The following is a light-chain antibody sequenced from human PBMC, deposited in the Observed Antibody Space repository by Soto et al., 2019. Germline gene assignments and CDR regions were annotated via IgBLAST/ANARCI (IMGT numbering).Light chain of an antibody. V-gene: IGLV2-14*01. Sequence: QSALTQPASVSGSPGHSITISCTGTPSDIGGYNHVSWYQQHPGKAPKLIIYEVTHRPSGVSDRFSGSKSGNTASLTISGLLAEDEADYYCSSYASSSTLVLFGGGTKLTVL. CDR1: PSDIGGYNH. CDR3: SSYASSSTLVL. CDR2: EVT. J-gene: IGLJ2*01.